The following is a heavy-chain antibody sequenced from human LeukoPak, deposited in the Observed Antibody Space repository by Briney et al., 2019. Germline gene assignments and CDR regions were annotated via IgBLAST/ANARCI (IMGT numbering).Heavy chain of an antibody. D-gene: IGHD3-22*01. CDR2: ISSSSSYI. J-gene: IGHJ6*03. Sequence: GGSLRLSCAASGFTFSSYSMNWVRQAPGKGLEWVSSISSSSSYIHYADSVKGRFTISRDNVKNSLYLQMNSLRAEDTAVYYCTSYYYDDNYFYYMDVWGNGTTVTVSS. CDR3: TSYYYDDNYFYYMDV. V-gene: IGHV3-21*01. CDR1: GFTFSSYS.